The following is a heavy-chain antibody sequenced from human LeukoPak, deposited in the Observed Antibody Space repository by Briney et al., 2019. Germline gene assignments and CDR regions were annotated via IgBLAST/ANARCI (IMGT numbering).Heavy chain of an antibody. CDR3: AKDQYYYDSSGPAPSSYYYGMDV. V-gene: IGHV3-30*18. D-gene: IGHD3-22*01. Sequence: GGSLRLSCAASGFTFSSYGMHWVRQAPGKGLEWVAVISYDGSNKYYADSVKGRFTISRDNSKNTLYLQMNSLRAEDTAVYYCAKDQYYYDSSGPAPSSYYYGMDVWGQETTVTVSS. CDR2: ISYDGSNK. J-gene: IGHJ6*02. CDR1: GFTFSSYG.